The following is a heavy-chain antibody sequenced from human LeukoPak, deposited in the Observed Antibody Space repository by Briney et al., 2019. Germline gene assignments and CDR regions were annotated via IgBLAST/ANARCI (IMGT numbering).Heavy chain of an antibody. CDR3: ARERQNKDFWSGGDY. Sequence: SETLSLTCTVSGYSISSGYYWGWIRQPPGKGLEWIGSIYHSGSTYYNPSLKSRVTISVDTSKNQFSLKLSSVTAADTAVYYCARERQNKDFWSGGDYWGQGTLVTVSS. J-gene: IGHJ4*02. V-gene: IGHV4-38-2*02. CDR2: IYHSGST. D-gene: IGHD3-3*01. CDR1: GYSISSGYY.